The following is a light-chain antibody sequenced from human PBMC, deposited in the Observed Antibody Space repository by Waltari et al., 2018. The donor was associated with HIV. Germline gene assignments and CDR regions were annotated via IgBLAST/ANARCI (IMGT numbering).Light chain of an antibody. CDR3: QSHDSSTSGYV. CDR1: SSNIGAGYH. Sequence: QSVLTQPPSVSGAPGQRVTISCTGSSSNIGAGYHVPWYHQLPGTAPKPLIYGNSNRPSGVPDRFSGSKSGTSASLAITGLQAEDEADYHCQSHDSSTSGYVFGTGTKVTVL. CDR2: GNS. J-gene: IGLJ1*01. V-gene: IGLV1-40*01.